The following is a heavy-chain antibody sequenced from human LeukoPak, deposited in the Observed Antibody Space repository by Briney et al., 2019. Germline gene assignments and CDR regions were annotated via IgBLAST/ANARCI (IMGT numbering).Heavy chain of an antibody. Sequence: GGSLRLSCAASGFTFSSYWMSWVRQAPGKGLEWVGRIKSKTDGGTTDYAAPVKGRFTISRDDSRNMLYPQMNSLKTEDTAVYYCTTDGGITVRPLFDYWGQGTLVTVSS. CDR1: GFTFSSYW. D-gene: IGHD1-14*01. V-gene: IGHV3-15*01. CDR3: TTDGGITVRPLFDY. CDR2: IKSKTDGGTT. J-gene: IGHJ4*02.